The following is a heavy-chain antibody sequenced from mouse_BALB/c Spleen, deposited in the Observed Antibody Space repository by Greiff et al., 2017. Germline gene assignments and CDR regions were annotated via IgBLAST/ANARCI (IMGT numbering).Heavy chain of an antibody. D-gene: IGHD2-12*01. CDR1: GFTFSSYA. Sequence: EVKVVESGGGLVKPGGSLKLSCAASGFTFSSYAMSWVRQSPEKRLEWVAEISSGGSYTYYPDTVTGRFTISRDNAKNTLYLEMSSLRSEDTAMYYCARETTGYAMDYWGQGTSVTVSS. V-gene: IGHV5-9-4*01. J-gene: IGHJ4*01. CDR2: ISSGGSYT. CDR3: ARETTGYAMDY.